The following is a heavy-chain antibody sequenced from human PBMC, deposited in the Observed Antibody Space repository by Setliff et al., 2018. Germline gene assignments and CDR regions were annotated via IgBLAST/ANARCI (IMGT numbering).Heavy chain of an antibody. CDR3: ARGYCTNGLCYSSYYYMDV. J-gene: IGHJ6*03. D-gene: IGHD2-8*01. CDR1: PGSISRHY. Sequence: SETLSLTCTVSPGSISRHYWSWFRQAPGKGLEWIGYRHDNGERDYNPSLKSRVTMSVDTSKNQFSLKLSSVTAADTAAYYCARGYCTNGLCYSSYYYMDVWGKGTTVTVSS. CDR2: RHDNGER. V-gene: IGHV4-59*08.